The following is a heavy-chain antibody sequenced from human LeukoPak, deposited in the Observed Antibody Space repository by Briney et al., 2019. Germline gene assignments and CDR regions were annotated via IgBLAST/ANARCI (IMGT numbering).Heavy chain of an antibody. Sequence: GASVKVSCKASGYTFTSYAMHWVRQAPGQRLEWMGWINAGNGNTKYSQKFQGRVTITRDTSASTAYMELSSLRSEDTAVYYCARDSSYCGGDCYPDYWGQGTLVTVFS. CDR2: INAGNGNT. D-gene: IGHD2-21*02. CDR1: GYTFTSYA. V-gene: IGHV1-3*01. J-gene: IGHJ4*02. CDR3: ARDSSYCGGDCYPDY.